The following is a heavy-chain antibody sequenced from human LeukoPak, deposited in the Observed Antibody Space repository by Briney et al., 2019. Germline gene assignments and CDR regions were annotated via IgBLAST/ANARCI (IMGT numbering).Heavy chain of an antibody. D-gene: IGHD6-13*01. Sequence: SVKVSCKASGGTFSSYAISWVRQAPGQGLEWIGGIIPIFGTANYAQKFQGRVTITTDESTSTAYMELSSLRSEDTAVYYCARENRFSSTDWFDPWGQGTLVTVSS. V-gene: IGHV1-69*05. CDR3: ARENRFSSTDWFDP. CDR2: IIPIFGTA. J-gene: IGHJ5*02. CDR1: GGTFSSYA.